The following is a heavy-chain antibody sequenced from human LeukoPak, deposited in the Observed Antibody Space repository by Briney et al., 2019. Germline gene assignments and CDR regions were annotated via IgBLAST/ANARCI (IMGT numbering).Heavy chain of an antibody. D-gene: IGHD6-13*01. CDR1: GYTFTSYD. Sequence: ASVKVSCKASGYTFTSYDINWVRQATGQGLEWMGWMNPNSGNTGYAQKFQGRVTITRNTSISTAYMELSSLRSKDTAVYYCARAPIAAAVTFDYWGQGTLVTVSS. CDR3: ARAPIAAAVTFDY. J-gene: IGHJ4*02. V-gene: IGHV1-8*03. CDR2: MNPNSGNT.